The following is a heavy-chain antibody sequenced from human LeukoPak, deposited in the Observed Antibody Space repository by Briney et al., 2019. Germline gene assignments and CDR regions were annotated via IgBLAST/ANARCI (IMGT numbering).Heavy chain of an antibody. CDR3: ARDSESGWSDY. Sequence: PGGSLRLSCAASGFTFSSYSMNWVRQAPGKGLEWISYIGSSSRTIYYANSVKGRFTISRDNAKNSLYLQMNSLRAEDTAVYYCARDSESGWSDYWGQGTLVTVSS. CDR1: GFTFSSYS. CDR2: IGSSSRTI. J-gene: IGHJ4*02. D-gene: IGHD6-19*01. V-gene: IGHV3-48*04.